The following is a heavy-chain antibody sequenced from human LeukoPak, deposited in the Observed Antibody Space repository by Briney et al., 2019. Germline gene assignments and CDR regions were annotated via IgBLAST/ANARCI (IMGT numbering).Heavy chain of an antibody. J-gene: IGHJ3*01. D-gene: IGHD2-2*03. V-gene: IGHV3-53*01. Sequence: GGSLRLSCAASGFSVSSLYVSWVRQAPGKGLEWVSVIYHDERTDYTDSVKGRFTISRDNFKNTLYLQMNSLRADDTAVYYCAKGGYFAFEDWGQGTMVSVSS. CDR2: IYHDERT. CDR1: GFSVSSLY. CDR3: AKGGYFAFED.